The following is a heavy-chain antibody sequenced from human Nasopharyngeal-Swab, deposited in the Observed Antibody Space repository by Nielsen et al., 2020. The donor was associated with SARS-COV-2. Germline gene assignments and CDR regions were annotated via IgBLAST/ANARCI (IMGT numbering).Heavy chain of an antibody. J-gene: IGHJ6*02. CDR3: ARVEVRGVIILHYYYYYGMDV. V-gene: IGHV1-69*01. D-gene: IGHD3-10*01. CDR2: IIPIYGTA. Sequence: WVRQAPGQGLEWMGGIIPIYGTANYAQKFQGRVTITADESTSTAYMELSSLRSEDTAVYYCARVEVRGVIILHYYYYYGMDVWGQGTTVTVSS.